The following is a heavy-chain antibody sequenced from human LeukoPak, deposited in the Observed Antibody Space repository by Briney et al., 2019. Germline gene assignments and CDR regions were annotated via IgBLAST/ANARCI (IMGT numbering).Heavy chain of an antibody. V-gene: IGHV3-23*01. J-gene: IGHJ4*02. CDR3: ARSTGIADYHFDY. D-gene: IGHD6-13*01. CDR1: GFTFSSYA. CDR2: ISGSGGTI. Sequence: GGSLRLSCAASGFTFSSYAMSWVRQAPGKGLEWVSAISGSGGTIYYADSVKGRFTISRDNAKNSLYLQMNSLRDEDTAVYYCARSTGIADYHFDYWGQGTLVTVSS.